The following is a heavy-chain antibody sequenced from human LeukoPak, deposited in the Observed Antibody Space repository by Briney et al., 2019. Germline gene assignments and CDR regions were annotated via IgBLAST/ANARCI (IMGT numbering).Heavy chain of an antibody. CDR1: GLTFSSYT. J-gene: IGHJ4*02. Sequence: GGSLRLSCAASGLTFSSYTMNWVRQAPGKGLEWVSSISSSSSYIYYADSVKGRFTISRDNAKNSLYLQMNSLRAEDTAVYYCAREGYSSQPYYFDYWGQGTLVTVSS. V-gene: IGHV3-21*01. CDR2: ISSSSSYI. D-gene: IGHD5-18*01. CDR3: AREGYSSQPYYFDY.